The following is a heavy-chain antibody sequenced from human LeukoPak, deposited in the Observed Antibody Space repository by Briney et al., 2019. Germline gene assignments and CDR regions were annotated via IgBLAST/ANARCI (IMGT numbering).Heavy chain of an antibody. Sequence: GGSLRLSCAASGFTFSSYGMHWVRQAPGKGLEWVAVISYDGSNKYYADSVKGRFTISRDNSKNTLYLQVNSLRAEDTAVYYCAKLLGVVTAIPDAFDIWGQGTMVTVSS. CDR2: ISYDGSNK. CDR1: GFTFSSYG. J-gene: IGHJ3*02. CDR3: AKLLGVVTAIPDAFDI. D-gene: IGHD2-21*02. V-gene: IGHV3-30*18.